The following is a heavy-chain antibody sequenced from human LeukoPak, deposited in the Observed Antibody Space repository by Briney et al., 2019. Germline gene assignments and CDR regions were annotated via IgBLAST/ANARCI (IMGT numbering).Heavy chain of an antibody. D-gene: IGHD5-24*01. CDR1: GGSFSGYY. Sequence: ASETLSLTCAVYGGSFSGYYWSWIRQPPGKGLEWIGEINHSGSTNYNPSLKSRVTISVDTSKNQFSLKLSSVTAADTAVYYCARLSGVATITDWGQGNLVTVSS. J-gene: IGHJ4*02. CDR3: ARLSGVATITD. V-gene: IGHV4-34*01. CDR2: INHSGST.